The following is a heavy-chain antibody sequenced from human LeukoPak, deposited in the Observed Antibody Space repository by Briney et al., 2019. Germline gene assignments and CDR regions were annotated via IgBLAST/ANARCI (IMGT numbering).Heavy chain of an antibody. V-gene: IGHV1-8*01. CDR1: GYTSTSYD. D-gene: IGHD3-10*01. CDR3: GRDSRGSGSRYYGMDV. J-gene: IGHJ6*02. Sequence: ASVKVSCKASGYTSTSYDINWVRQATGQGLEWMGWMNPNSGNTGYAQKFQGRVTMIRNTSISTAYMELSSLRSEDTAVYYCGRDSRGSGSRYYGMDVWGQGTTVTVSS. CDR2: MNPNSGNT.